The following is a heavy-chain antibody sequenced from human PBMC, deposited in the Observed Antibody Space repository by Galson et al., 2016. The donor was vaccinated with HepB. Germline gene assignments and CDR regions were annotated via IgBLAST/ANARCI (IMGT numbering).Heavy chain of an antibody. CDR2: IIPIFETP. D-gene: IGHD4/OR15-4a*01. CDR1: GGTFSSYA. CDR3: ARVRGANGDYYGMDV. Sequence: SVKVSCKASGGTFSSYAISWVRQAPGQGLEWMGGIIPIFETPNYAQKFQGKIQGRVTITADESTSTAYMELSSLRSEDTAVYYCARVRGANGDYYGMDVWGQGTTVTVSS. J-gene: IGHJ6*02. V-gene: IGHV1-69*13.